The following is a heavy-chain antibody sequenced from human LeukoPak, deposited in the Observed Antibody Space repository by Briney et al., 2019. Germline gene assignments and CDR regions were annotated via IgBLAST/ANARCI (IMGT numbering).Heavy chain of an antibody. CDR3: ARSTSNYYGSGSYYN. Sequence: SGPALVKPTQTLTLTCTLSGFSLSTSGMCVSWIRQPPGKALEWLARIDWDDDKYYSTSLKTRLTISKDTSKNQVVLTMTNMDPVDTATYYCARSTSNYYGSGSYYNWGQGTLVTVSS. V-gene: IGHV2-70*11. CDR1: GFSLSTSGMC. CDR2: IDWDDDK. J-gene: IGHJ4*02. D-gene: IGHD3-10*01.